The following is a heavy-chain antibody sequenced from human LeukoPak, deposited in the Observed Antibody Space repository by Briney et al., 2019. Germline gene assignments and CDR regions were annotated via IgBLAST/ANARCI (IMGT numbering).Heavy chain of an antibody. Sequence: GGSLRLACAASAFTFSSYWMSWVRQAPEKGLEWVANIKQDGSEKYYVDSVKGRFTISRDNAKNSLYLQMNSLRAEDTALYYCAKGVRITMVRGAFDIWGQGTMVTVSS. V-gene: IGHV3-7*03. CDR1: AFTFSSYW. CDR2: IKQDGSEK. J-gene: IGHJ3*02. D-gene: IGHD3-10*01. CDR3: AKGVRITMVRGAFDI.